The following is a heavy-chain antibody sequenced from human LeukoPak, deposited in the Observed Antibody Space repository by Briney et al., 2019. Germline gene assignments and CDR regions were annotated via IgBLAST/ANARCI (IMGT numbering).Heavy chain of an antibody. Sequence: GGSLRLSCAASGFTFSSYEMNWVRQAPGKGLEWVSYISSSGSTIYYADSVKGRFTISRDNAKNSLYLQMNSLRAEDTAVYYCASPGSGSYSMGFDYWGQGTLVTVSS. CDR3: ASPGSGSYSMGFDY. CDR1: GFTFSSYE. D-gene: IGHD3-10*01. CDR2: ISSSGSTI. J-gene: IGHJ4*02. V-gene: IGHV3-48*03.